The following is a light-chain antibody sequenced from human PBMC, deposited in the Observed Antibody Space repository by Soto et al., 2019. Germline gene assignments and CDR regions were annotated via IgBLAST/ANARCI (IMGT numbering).Light chain of an antibody. CDR2: ATS. Sequence: DIQMTQSPSSLSASVGDRVTITCRSSQSISTYLNWYQQEPGNAPKLLIYATSTLQSGVPSRFSGSGSGTEFTLTISSLQHEDFATYYCQQLRSYPLTFGGGTKVDIK. V-gene: IGKV1-9*01. CDR3: QQLRSYPLT. J-gene: IGKJ4*01. CDR1: QSISTY.